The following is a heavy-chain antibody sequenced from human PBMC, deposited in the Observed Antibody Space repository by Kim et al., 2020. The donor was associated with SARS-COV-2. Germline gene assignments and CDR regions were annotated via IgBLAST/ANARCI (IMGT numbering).Heavy chain of an antibody. V-gene: IGHV1-18*01. CDR3: ARDQGGTI. CDR2: LSAYNGNT. J-gene: IGHJ4*02. Sequence: ASVKVSCKASGYTFTSYGISWVRQAPGQGIEWRGWLSAYNGNTNYAQKLQGRVTMTTDTSTSTAYIEIRSLRSDDTPVYYCARDQGGTIWGQGTLVTVSS. D-gene: IGHD1-26*01. CDR1: GYTFTSYG.